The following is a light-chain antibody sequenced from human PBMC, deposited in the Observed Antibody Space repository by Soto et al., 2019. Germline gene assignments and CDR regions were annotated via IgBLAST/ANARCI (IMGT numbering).Light chain of an antibody. J-gene: IGKJ1*01. CDR3: LQDNTSPWT. CDR2: TAS. CDR1: QGIRYD. V-gene: IGKV1-6*01. Sequence: AIQMTQSPSSLSASVGDRVTITCRASQGIRYDLAWFQQKPGRAPKLLIYTASNLHTGVPSRFSGSGSGTDFTLTISSLQPEDFATYYCLQDNTSPWTFGQGTRVDIK.